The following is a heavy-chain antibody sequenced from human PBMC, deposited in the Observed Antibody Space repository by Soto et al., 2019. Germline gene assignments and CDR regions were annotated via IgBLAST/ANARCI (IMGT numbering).Heavy chain of an antibody. J-gene: IGHJ4*02. CDR3: ARGGGLMHLFDY. D-gene: IGHD3-16*01. CDR1: GGSISSGGYY. CDR2: IYYSGST. V-gene: IGHV4-31*03. Sequence: KPSETLSLTCTVSGGSISSGGYYWSWIRQHPGKGLEWIGYIYYSGSTYYNPSLKSRVTTSVDTSKNQFSLKLSSVTAADTAVYYCARGGGLMHLFDYWGQGTLVTVSS.